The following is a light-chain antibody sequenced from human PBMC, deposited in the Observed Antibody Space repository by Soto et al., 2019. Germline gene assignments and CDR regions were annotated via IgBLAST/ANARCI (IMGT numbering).Light chain of an antibody. CDR3: QQLGA. CDR2: GAS. J-gene: IGKJ1*01. Sequence: ESVLTQSPGTLSLSPGERATLACRGSQSVSSSYLAWYQQKPGQAPRLIIYGASNRATGIPDRFSGSGSGTAFTLTISRLEPEDFAVYYCQQLGAFGQGTKV. CDR1: QSVSSSY. V-gene: IGKV3-20*01.